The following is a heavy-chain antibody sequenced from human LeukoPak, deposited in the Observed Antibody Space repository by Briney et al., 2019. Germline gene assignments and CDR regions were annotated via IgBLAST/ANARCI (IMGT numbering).Heavy chain of an antibody. CDR1: GFTVSSYY. D-gene: IGHD4-17*01. J-gene: IGHJ6*03. CDR2: IYSDGSA. V-gene: IGHV3-66*02. Sequence: GGSLRLSCATSGFTVSSYYMSWVRQAPGKGLEWVSIIYSDGSAYYADPVKGRFTISRDNSKNTLYLQMNSLRADDTAVYYCARDHYGDYYYYMDVWGKGTTVTVSS. CDR3: ARDHYGDYYYYMDV.